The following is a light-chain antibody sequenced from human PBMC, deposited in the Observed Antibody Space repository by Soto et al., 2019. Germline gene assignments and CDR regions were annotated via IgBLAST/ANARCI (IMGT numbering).Light chain of an antibody. V-gene: IGKV3-15*01. CDR3: QQYNNWPRAT. J-gene: IGKJ4*01. Sequence: EIVLTQSPGTLSLSPGQRATLSCRASESISRDYLAWYQQRLGQAPRLLIYGASSRATGFPARFSGSGSGTEFNLTISSLQSEDFGVYYCQQYNNWPRATFGGGTKVEIK. CDR1: ESISRDY. CDR2: GAS.